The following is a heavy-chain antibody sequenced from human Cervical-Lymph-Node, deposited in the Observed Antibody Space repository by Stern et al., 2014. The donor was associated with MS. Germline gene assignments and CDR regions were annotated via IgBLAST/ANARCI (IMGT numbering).Heavy chain of an antibody. CDR3: ARDSGDYGPYWYFDL. V-gene: IGHV3-48*02. CDR1: GFTFSSYS. Sequence: EDQLVESGGGLVQPGGSLRLSCAASGFTFSSYSMNWVRQAPGKGLEWVSYISSSSSTIYYADSVKGRFTISRDNAKNSLYLQMNSLRDEDTAVYYCARDSGDYGPYWYFDLWGRGTLVTVSS. CDR2: ISSSSSTI. J-gene: IGHJ2*01. D-gene: IGHD4-17*01.